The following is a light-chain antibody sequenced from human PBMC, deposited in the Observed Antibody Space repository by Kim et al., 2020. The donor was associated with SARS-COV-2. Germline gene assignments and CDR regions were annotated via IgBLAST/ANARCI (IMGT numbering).Light chain of an antibody. CDR2: SNN. J-gene: IGLJ1*01. CDR1: TSNIGSND. Sequence: ELTQPPSASETPGQRVTISCSGSTSNIGSNDINWYQQLPGTAPKLLIYSNNQRPSGVPDRFSGSKSGTSASLAISGLQSEDEADYYCASWDDSLSGRVFGTGTKVTVL. V-gene: IGLV1-44*01. CDR3: ASWDDSLSGRV.